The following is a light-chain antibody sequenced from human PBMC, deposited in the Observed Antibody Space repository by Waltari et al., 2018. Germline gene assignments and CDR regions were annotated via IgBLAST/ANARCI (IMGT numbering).Light chain of an antibody. CDR3: SSYTSSSTWV. J-gene: IGLJ3*02. CDR1: SSDLDGYKY. CDR2: EVI. Sequence: QSALTPPAPVSGSPGQPITISFTGTSSDLDGYKYVAWYQQNPGKAPKLMIYEVINRPSGVSNRFSGSKSGNTASLTISGLQADDEADYYCSSYTSSSTWVFGGGTKLTVL. V-gene: IGLV2-14*01.